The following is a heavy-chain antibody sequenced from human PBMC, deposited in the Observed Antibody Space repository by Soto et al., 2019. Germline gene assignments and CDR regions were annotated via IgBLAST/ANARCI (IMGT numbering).Heavy chain of an antibody. CDR1: GFTFSSYG. J-gene: IGHJ3*02. D-gene: IGHD1-26*01. CDR2: ISYDGSNK. V-gene: IGHV3-30*18. Sequence: QVQLVESVGGVVQPGRSLRLSCAASGFTFSSYGMHWVRQAPGKGLEWVAVISYDGSNKYYADSVKGRFTISRDNSKNTLYLQMNSLGAEDTAVYYCAKFELKGPTGPDAFDIWGQGTMVTVSS. CDR3: AKFELKGPTGPDAFDI.